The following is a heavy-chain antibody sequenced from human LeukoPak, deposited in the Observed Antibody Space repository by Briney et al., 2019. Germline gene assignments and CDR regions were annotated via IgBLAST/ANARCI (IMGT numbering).Heavy chain of an antibody. J-gene: IGHJ4*02. V-gene: IGHV4-39*01. CDR2: IYYSGST. D-gene: IGHD3-10*01. CDR1: SGSISSSSYY. CDR3: ARQSGPRIRGVSQFAY. Sequence: PSETLSLTCTVSSGSISSSSYYWGWIRQPPGEGLEWIASIYYSGSTYDNPSLKSRVTISVDTAKNQFSLKLSSVTAADTAVYYCARQSGPRIRGVSQFAYWGQGTLVTVSS.